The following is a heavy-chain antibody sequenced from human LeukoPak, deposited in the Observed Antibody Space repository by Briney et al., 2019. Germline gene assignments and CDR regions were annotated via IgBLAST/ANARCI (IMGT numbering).Heavy chain of an antibody. D-gene: IGHD3-22*01. CDR3: ARHVYYDSSGYLYYFDY. J-gene: IGHJ4*02. Sequence: GESRKISGQGSGYSFTSYWVGGVRQIPGQGLEWMGIIYPGDSGTRTSPSLQGQVTISADKSISTTYLQWSSLKASDTAMYYCARHVYYDSSGYLYYFDYWGQGTLVTVSS. V-gene: IGHV5-51*01. CDR1: GYSFTSYW. CDR2: IYPGDSGT.